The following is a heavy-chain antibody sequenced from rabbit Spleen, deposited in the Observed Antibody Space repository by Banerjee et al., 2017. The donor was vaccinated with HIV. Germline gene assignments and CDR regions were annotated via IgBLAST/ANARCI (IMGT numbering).Heavy chain of an antibody. D-gene: IGHD4-2*01. Sequence: QSLEESGGDLVKPGASLTLTCTASGFSFIAGYYMCWVRQAPGKGLEWVGCFYIGSGGSPYYATWAKGRVTISKTSSTTVTLQMTSLTVADTATYFCARDYGGIFSSYGMDLWGPDTLVTVS. CDR1: GFSFIAGYY. V-gene: IGHV1S40*01. J-gene: IGHJ6*01. CDR3: ARDYGGIFSSYGMDL. CDR2: FYIGSGGSP.